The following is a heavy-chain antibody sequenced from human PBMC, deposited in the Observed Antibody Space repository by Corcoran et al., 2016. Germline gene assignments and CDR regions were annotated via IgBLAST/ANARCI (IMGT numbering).Heavy chain of an antibody. CDR3: ARDRVQWLGFDY. D-gene: IGHD6-19*01. V-gene: IGHV4-39*07. CDR1: GGSISSSSYY. Sequence: QLQLQESGPGLVKPSETLSLTCTVSGGSISSSSYYWGWIRQPPGKGLEGIGSIYYSGSTYYNPSLKSRVTISVDTSKNQFYLKLSSVTAADTAVYHCARDRVQWLGFDYWGQGTLVTVSS. J-gene: IGHJ4*02. CDR2: IYYSGST.